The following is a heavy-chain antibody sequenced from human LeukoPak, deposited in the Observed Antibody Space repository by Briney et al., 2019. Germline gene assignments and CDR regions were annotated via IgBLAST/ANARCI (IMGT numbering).Heavy chain of an antibody. D-gene: IGHD6-13*01. V-gene: IGHV3-30*03. CDR1: GFTFSTYG. J-gene: IGHJ6*02. CDR2: ISYDGSNK. CDR3: ARFGAAGPFYYYYGMDV. Sequence: GGSLRLSCAASGFTFSTYGMHWVRQAPGKGLEWVAVISYDGSNKYYADSVKGRFTISRDNSKNTLYLQMNSLRAEDTAVYYCARFGAAGPFYYYYGMDVWGQGTTVTVSS.